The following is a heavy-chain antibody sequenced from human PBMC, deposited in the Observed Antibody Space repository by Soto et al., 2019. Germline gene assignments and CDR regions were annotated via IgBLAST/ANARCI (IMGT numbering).Heavy chain of an antibody. CDR3: ASTRPAFFDY. V-gene: IGHV4-31*03. J-gene: IGHJ4*02. CDR1: GGSISSGGYY. CDR2: NYYSGIT. Sequence: SETLSLTCTVSGGSISSGGYYWTWIRQHPGKGLEWIGYNYYSGITYYNPSLKSRVTISLDTSKNQFSLKLSSVTAADTAVYYCASTRPAFFDYWGQGTLVTVSS.